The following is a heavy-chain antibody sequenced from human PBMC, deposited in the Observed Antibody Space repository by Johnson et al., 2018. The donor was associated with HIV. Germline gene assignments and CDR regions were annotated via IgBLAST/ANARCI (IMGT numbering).Heavy chain of an antibody. Sequence: QVQLVESGGGVVQPGRSLRLSCAASGFTFSSYAMHWVRQAPGKGLEWVAVISYDGSNKYYADSVRGRFTISRDNSKKTLCLQMNSLRAEDPAVYYCASDWGSRHSFDIWGQGTMVTVSS. CDR1: GFTFSSYA. V-gene: IGHV3-30-3*01. CDR3: ASDWGSRHSFDI. J-gene: IGHJ3*02. D-gene: IGHD7-27*01. CDR2: ISYDGSNK.